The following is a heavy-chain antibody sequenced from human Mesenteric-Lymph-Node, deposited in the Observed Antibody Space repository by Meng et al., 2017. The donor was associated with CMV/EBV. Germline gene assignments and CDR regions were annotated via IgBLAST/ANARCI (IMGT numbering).Heavy chain of an antibody. J-gene: IGHJ3*02. Sequence: GESLKISCAASGFTFSSYEMSWVRQAPGKGLEWVSYISSSGNTIYYADSVKGRLTIYRDNAKNSLYLQMNSLRAEDTAVYYCARDIVGASLWAFDIWGLGTVVTVSS. CDR2: ISSSGNTI. CDR3: ARDIVGASLWAFDI. V-gene: IGHV3-48*03. CDR1: GFTFSSYE. D-gene: IGHD1-26*01.